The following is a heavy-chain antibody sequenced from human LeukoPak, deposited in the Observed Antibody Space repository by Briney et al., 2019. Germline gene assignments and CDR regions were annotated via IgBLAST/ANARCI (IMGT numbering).Heavy chain of an antibody. J-gene: IGHJ4*02. CDR3: AREFNSFKSDCRGGYCLFLN. V-gene: IGHV3-7*01. Sequence: GGSLRLSCAASGFTFSSYWMSWVRQAPGKGLERVASIKEDGSEKYYVDSAKGRFTISRDNAKNSLYLQMNSLRVEDTAMYYCAREFNSFKSDCRGGYCLFLNWGQGALVTVSS. D-gene: IGHD2-15*01. CDR1: GFTFSSYW. CDR2: IKEDGSEK.